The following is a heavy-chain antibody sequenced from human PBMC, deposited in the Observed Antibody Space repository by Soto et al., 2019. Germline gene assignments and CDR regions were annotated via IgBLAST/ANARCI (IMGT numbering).Heavy chain of an antibody. CDR1: GFTFSNAW. CDR3: TTGNFHGHAAGTMGLDY. V-gene: IGHV3-15*01. D-gene: IGHD6-13*01. J-gene: IGHJ4*02. CDR2: IKSKTDGGTT. Sequence: GGSLRLSCAASGFTFSNAWMSWVRQAPGKGLEWVGRIKSKTDGGTTDYAAPVKGRFTISRDDSKNTLYLQMNSLKTEDTAVYYCTTGNFHGHAAGTMGLDYWGQGTLVTVSS.